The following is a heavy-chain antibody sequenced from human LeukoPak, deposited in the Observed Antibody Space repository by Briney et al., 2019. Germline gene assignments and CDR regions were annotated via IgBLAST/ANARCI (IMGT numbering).Heavy chain of an antibody. CDR3: ASSYGDYRGGFDY. V-gene: IGHV1-2*04. J-gene: IGHJ4*02. D-gene: IGHD4-17*01. CDR2: INPNSGGT. Sequence: GASVKVSCKASGYTFTGYYMHWVRQDPGQGLEWMGWINPNSGGTNYAQKFQGWVTMTRDTSISTAYMELSRLRSDDTAVYYCASSYGDYRGGFDYWGQGTLVTVSS. CDR1: GYTFTGYY.